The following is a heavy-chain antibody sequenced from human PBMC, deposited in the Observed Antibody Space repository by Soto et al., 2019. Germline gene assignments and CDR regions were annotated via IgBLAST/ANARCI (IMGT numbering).Heavy chain of an antibody. CDR1: GFTFSSYA. D-gene: IGHD6-6*01. CDR2: ISGSGGST. CDR3: AKAPLAPHISSIAARPYY. J-gene: IGHJ4*02. Sequence: EVQLLESGGGLVQPGGSLRLSCAASGFTFSSYAMSWVRQAPGKGLEWVSAISGSGGSTYYADSVKGRFTISRDNSKNTLYLQMNSLRAEDTAVYYCAKAPLAPHISSIAARPYYWGQGTLVTVSS. V-gene: IGHV3-23*01.